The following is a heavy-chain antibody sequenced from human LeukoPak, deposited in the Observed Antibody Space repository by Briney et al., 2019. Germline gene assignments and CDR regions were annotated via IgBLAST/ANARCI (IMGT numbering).Heavy chain of an antibody. Sequence: PSETLSLTCTVSGGAIRSGDYYWIWIRQPPGKGREWIGYIYYSGSTYYNPSLQSRGTISVHTSKQQFSLKLSSVTAADTAVYYCARADFYGSGSYYFDYWGQGTLVTVSS. CDR3: ARADFYGSGSYYFDY. CDR2: IYYSGST. J-gene: IGHJ4*02. D-gene: IGHD3-10*01. V-gene: IGHV4-30-4*01. CDR1: GGAIRSGDYY.